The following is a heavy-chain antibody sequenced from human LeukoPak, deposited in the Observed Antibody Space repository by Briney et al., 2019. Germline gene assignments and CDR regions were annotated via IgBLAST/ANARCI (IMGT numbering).Heavy chain of an antibody. J-gene: IGHJ4*02. Sequence: SETLSLTCAVCGGSFSGYYWSWIRQPPGKGLEWIGEINHSGSTNYNPSLKSRVTISVDTSKNQFSLKLSSVTAADTAVYYCARRSSGWSFHYFDYWGQGTLVTVSS. D-gene: IGHD6-19*01. CDR1: GGSFSGYY. CDR3: ARRSSGWSFHYFDY. CDR2: INHSGST. V-gene: IGHV4-34*01.